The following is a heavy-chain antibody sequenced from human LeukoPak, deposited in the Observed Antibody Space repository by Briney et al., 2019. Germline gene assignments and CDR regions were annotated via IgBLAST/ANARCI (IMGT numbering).Heavy chain of an antibody. CDR1: SYTFTSYG. CDR3: ARVELELVNGDY. V-gene: IGHV1-18*01. Sequence: ASVKVSCKASSYTFTSYGISWVRQAPGQGLEWMGWISAYNGNTNYAQKLQGRVTMTTDTSTSTAYMELRSLRSDDTAVYYCARVELELVNGDYWGQGTLVTVSS. D-gene: IGHD1-7*01. CDR2: ISAYNGNT. J-gene: IGHJ4*02.